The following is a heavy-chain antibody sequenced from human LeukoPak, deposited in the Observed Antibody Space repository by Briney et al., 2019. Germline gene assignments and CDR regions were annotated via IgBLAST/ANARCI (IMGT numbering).Heavy chain of an antibody. D-gene: IGHD1-26*01. CDR1: GYSFTSYW. J-gene: IGHJ6*02. CDR2: IYPGDSDT. Sequence: AGESLKISCKGSGYSFTSYWIGWVRQMPGKGLEWMGIIYPGDSDTRYSPSFQGRVTISADKSISTAYLQWSSLKASDTAMYYCARHPVYSGSYQDYGMDVWGQGTTVTVSS. CDR3: ARHPVYSGSYQDYGMDV. V-gene: IGHV5-51*01.